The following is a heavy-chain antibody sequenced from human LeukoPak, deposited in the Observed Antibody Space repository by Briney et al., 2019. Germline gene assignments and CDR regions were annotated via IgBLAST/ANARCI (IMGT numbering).Heavy chain of an antibody. D-gene: IGHD5-12*01. CDR2: ISSSSSTI. V-gene: IGHV3-48*01. CDR1: GFTFSSYS. CDR3: ARSMKGQWLQVDY. Sequence: PGGSLRLSCAASGFTFSSYSMNWVRQAPGKGLEWVSYISSSSSTIYYADSVKGRFTISRDNAKNSLYLQMNGLRAEDTAVYYCARSMKGQWLQVDYWGQGTLVTVSS. J-gene: IGHJ4*02.